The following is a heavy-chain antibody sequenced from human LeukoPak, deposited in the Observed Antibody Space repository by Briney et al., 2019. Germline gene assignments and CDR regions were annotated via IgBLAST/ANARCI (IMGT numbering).Heavy chain of an antibody. D-gene: IGHD1-26*01. CDR3: ARAGGMGVGFDY. Sequence: ASVKVSCKASGGTFSSYAISWVRQAPGQGLEWMGGIIPIFGTANYAQKFQGRVTITADKSTSTAYMELSSLRSEDTAVYYCARAGGMGVGFDYWGQGTLVTVSS. CDR1: GGTFSSYA. J-gene: IGHJ4*02. CDR2: IIPIFGTA. V-gene: IGHV1-69*06.